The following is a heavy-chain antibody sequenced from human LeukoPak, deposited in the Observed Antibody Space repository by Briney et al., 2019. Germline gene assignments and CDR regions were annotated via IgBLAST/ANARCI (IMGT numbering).Heavy chain of an antibody. CDR3: ARGVYIAAAQYGY. CDR2: IYYSGTT. J-gene: IGHJ4*02. V-gene: IGHV4-59*01. Sequence: SETLSLTCTVSGGSISTYYWTWIRQPPGKGLEWIGYIYYSGTTNYNPSLKSRVTISVDTSKNQFSLKLSSVTAADTAVYYCARGVYIAAAQYGYWGQGTLVTVSS. D-gene: IGHD6-13*01. CDR1: GGSISTYY.